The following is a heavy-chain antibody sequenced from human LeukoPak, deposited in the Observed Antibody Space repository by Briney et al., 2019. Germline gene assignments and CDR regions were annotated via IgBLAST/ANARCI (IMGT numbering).Heavy chain of an antibody. D-gene: IGHD1-26*01. J-gene: IGHJ4*02. CDR2: VNWNGGSI. V-gene: IGHV3-20*04. CDR3: ARPTFLGSTYPDFDY. CDR1: GFTFDDYG. Sequence: GGSLRLSCAASGFTFDDYGMSWVRQAPGKGLEWVSGVNWNGGSIVYADSVKGRFTISRDNAKNSLYRQMNSLRAEDTALYYCARPTFLGSTYPDFDYWGQGTLVTVSS.